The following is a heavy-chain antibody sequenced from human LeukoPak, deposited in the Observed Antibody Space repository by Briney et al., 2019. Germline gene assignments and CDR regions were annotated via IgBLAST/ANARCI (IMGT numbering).Heavy chain of an antibody. D-gene: IGHD3-10*01. CDR3: EKGVYFDY. CDR2: ISYDGSNK. Sequence: GRSLGLSCAASGFTFSSYGMHWVRQAPGKGLEWVAVISYDGSNKYYAESVKGRFTISRDNSKNTLYLQMNSLRAEDTAVYYCEKGVYFDYWGQGTLVTVSS. J-gene: IGHJ4*02. CDR1: GFTFSSYG. V-gene: IGHV3-30*18.